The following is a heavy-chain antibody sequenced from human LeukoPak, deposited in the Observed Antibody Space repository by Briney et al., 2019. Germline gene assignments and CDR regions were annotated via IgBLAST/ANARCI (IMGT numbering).Heavy chain of an antibody. Sequence: ASVKVSCKASGGTFSSYAISWVRQAPGQGLEWMGRIIPIFGIANYAQKFQGRVTITADKSTSTAYMELSSLRSEDTAVYYCARGPYCSSTSCYYASGLAGWGQGTLVTVSS. J-gene: IGHJ4*02. CDR2: IIPIFGIA. D-gene: IGHD2-2*01. CDR3: ARGPYCSSTSCYYASGLAG. V-gene: IGHV1-69*04. CDR1: GGTFSSYA.